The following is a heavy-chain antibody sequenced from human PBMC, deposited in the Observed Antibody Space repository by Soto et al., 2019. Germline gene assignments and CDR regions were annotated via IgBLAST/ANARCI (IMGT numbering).Heavy chain of an antibody. V-gene: IGHV3-48*02. J-gene: IGHJ6*02. CDR3: ARDGYCVSTTCYFLPDV. D-gene: IGHD2-2*03. Sequence: GSLRLSCAASGFTFSRYGMNWDRQAPGKGLEWVAYISSSSSTIYYADSVKGRFTISRDNAKNSLYLQMNSLRDEDTAVYYCARDGYCVSTTCYFLPDVWGPGTTVTVSS. CDR1: GFTFSRYG. CDR2: ISSSSSTI.